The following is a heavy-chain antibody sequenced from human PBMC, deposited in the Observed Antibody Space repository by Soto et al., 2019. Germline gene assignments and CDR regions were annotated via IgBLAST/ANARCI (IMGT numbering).Heavy chain of an antibody. CDR2: IYYSGTT. CDR3: ARMTSSSISCYYFDS. CDR1: GASISSSSSH. Sequence: SETLSLTCTASGASISSSSSHSGGIRQPPGKRLEWIGNIYYSGTTSYNPSLKSRLTISVDTSKNQFSLNLSSVTAADTPVHYCARMTSSSISCYYFDSWGQGVRLTVSS. J-gene: IGHJ4*02. D-gene: IGHD3-3*02. V-gene: IGHV4-39*01.